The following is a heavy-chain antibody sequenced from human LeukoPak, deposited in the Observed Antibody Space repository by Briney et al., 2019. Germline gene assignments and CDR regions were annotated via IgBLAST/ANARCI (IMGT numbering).Heavy chain of an antibody. CDR2: MNPNSGNT. CDR1: GYTFISYD. D-gene: IGHD6-19*01. J-gene: IGHJ6*03. CDR3: ARGPPYSSGPGYYYYYMDV. V-gene: IGHV1-8*03. Sequence: GASVKVSCKASGYTFISYDINWVRQVTGQGLEWMGWMNPNSGNTGYAQKFQGRVTITRNTSISTAFMELSSLRSGDTAVYYCARGPPYSSGPGYYYYYMDVWGKGTTVTISS.